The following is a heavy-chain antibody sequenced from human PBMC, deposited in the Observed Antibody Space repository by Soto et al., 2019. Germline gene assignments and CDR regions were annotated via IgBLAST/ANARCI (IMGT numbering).Heavy chain of an antibody. CDR2: IYYSGST. V-gene: IGHV4-31*03. CDR3: ARGPFYCSGGSCYSGAFDI. D-gene: IGHD2-15*01. Sequence: QVQLQESGPGLVKPSQTLSLTCTVSGGSISSGGYYWSWIRQHPGKGLEWIGYIYYSGSTYYNPSPKSRVTLSVDASKKQFSLKLGSVTAADTAVYYCARGPFYCSGGSCYSGAFDIWGQGTMVTVSS. CDR1: GGSISSGGYY. J-gene: IGHJ3*02.